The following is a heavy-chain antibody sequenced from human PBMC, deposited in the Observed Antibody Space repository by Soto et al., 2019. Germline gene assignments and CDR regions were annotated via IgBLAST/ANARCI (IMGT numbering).Heavy chain of an antibody. V-gene: IGHV3-30*18. Sequence: PGGSLRLSCAASGFTFSSYGMHWVRQAPGKGLEWVAVISYDGSNKYYADSVKGRFTISRDNSKNTLYLQMNSLRAEDTAVYYCAKDLRRSYYGSGSYYNTDYWGQGTLVTVSS. CDR1: GFTFSSYG. CDR3: AKDLRRSYYGSGSYYNTDY. J-gene: IGHJ4*02. D-gene: IGHD3-10*01. CDR2: ISYDGSNK.